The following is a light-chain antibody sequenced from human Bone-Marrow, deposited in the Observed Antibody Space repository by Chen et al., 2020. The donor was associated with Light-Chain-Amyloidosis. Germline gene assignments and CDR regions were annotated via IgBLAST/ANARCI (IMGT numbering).Light chain of an antibody. CDR1: QTISDK. V-gene: IGKV3D-15*01. J-gene: IGKJ4*01. CDR2: GGS. CDR3: QQYNQWPPLT. Sequence: DIRMTQSPVTLSVSPGWRATLSCRASQTISDKLAWYQQRPGRAPRLLIYGGSTRATGITDRFSGSGSGTDFTLTISGLQSEDSAIYYCQQYNQWPPLTFGGGTKVEI.